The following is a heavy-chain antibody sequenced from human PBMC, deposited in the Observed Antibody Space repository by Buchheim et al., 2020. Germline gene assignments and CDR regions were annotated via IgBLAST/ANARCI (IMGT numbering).Heavy chain of an antibody. CDR2: INHSGST. J-gene: IGHJ5*02. V-gene: IGHV4-34*01. Sequence: QVQLQQWGAGLLKPSETLSLTCAVYGGSFSGYYWSWIRQPPGKGLEWIGEINHSGSTNYNPSLKSRVTIPVDTSKNQFSLKLSSVTAADTAVYYCARVYYDFWSGYYFGSWFDPWGQGTL. CDR3: ARVYYDFWSGYYFGSWFDP. D-gene: IGHD3-3*01. CDR1: GGSFSGYY.